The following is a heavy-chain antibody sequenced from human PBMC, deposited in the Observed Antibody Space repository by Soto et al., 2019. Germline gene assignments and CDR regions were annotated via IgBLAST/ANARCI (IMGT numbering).Heavy chain of an antibody. CDR1: GYTFTSYD. J-gene: IGHJ6*03. CDR2: MNPNSGNT. Sequence: ASVKVSCKASGYTFTSYDINWVRQATGQGLEWMGWMNPNSGNTGYAQKFQGRVTMTRNTSISTAYMELSSLRSEDTAVYYCARGVRSTVTTRYYYYMDVWGKGTTVTVS. CDR3: ARGVRSTVTTRYYYYMDV. D-gene: IGHD4-17*01. V-gene: IGHV1-8*01.